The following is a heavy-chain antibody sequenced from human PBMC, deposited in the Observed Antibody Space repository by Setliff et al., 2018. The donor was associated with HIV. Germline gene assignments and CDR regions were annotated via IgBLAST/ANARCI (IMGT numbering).Heavy chain of an antibody. CDR3: GVSGGSSPGY. CDR2: IRYDGNNK. D-gene: IGHD2-15*01. CDR1: GFSFSSYG. J-gene: IGHJ4*02. Sequence: PGGSLRLSCAASGFSFSSYGMHWVRQAPGKGLEWVAFIRYDGNNKYYGDSVRGRFTISRDNSKNTLNLQMNSLRPEDTAVYYCGVSGGSSPGYWGQGTLVTVSS. V-gene: IGHV3-30*02.